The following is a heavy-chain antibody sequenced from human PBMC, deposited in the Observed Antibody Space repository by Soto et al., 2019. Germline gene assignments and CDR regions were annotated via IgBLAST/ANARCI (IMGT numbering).Heavy chain of an antibody. CDR1: GFTFSSYA. CDR2: ISYDGSNK. V-gene: IGHV3-30-3*01. D-gene: IGHD6-13*01. J-gene: IGHJ4*02. Sequence: QVQLVESGGGVVQPGRSLRLSCAASGFTFSSYAMHWXRQAPGKGLEWVAVISYDGSNKYYADSVKGRFTISRDNXXXXXXLQMNSLRAEDTAVYYCXXDARIAAAGSLFDYWGQGTLVTVSS. CDR3: XXDARIAAAGSLFDY.